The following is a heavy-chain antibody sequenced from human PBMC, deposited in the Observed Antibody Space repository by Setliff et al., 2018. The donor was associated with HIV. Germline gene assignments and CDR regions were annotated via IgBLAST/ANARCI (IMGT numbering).Heavy chain of an antibody. J-gene: IGHJ3*01. D-gene: IGHD2-15*01. CDR3: ARDRPRRIVVATNLPNAFDV. CDR2: ITDRGDKT. V-gene: IGHV3-23*01. Sequence: GGSLRLSCAASGFTFSNSWMTWVRQAPGKGLEWVGRITDRGDKTYYADSVKGRFTISRDNSNNTLYLQMHGLRADDTAVYYCARDRPRRIVVATNLPNAFDVWGHGTLVTVSS. CDR1: GFTFSNSW.